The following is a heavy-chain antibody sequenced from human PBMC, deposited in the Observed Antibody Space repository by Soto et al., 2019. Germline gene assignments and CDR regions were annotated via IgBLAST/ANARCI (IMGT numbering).Heavy chain of an antibody. CDR2: IIPIFDIT. CDR1: GGTFRSYS. V-gene: IGHV1-69*01. CDR3: ARTGEGGYSPNPHHFFALAV. D-gene: IGHD3-10*01. Sequence: QVQLVQSGAEVKKPGSSVKVSCKASGGTFRSYSISWVRQAPGQGLEWMGGIIPIFDITNYAQKFQGRVTNTAGETRRTTYLELSRLGSHGTAVYYWARTGEGGYSPNPHHFFALAVLGQGTPVT. J-gene: IGHJ6*02.